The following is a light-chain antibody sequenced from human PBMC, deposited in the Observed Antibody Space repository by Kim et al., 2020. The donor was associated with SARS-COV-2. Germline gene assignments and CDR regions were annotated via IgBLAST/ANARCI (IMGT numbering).Light chain of an antibody. J-gene: IGLJ2*01. Sequence: SSELTQDPAVSVALGQTVKITCQGDTLRNYYASWYQQKPGQAPLIVIYGNNNRPPGIPDRFSGSNSGDTASLTITGAQAEDEADYYCSSRDKSGYHLVFGGWTQLTVL. V-gene: IGLV3-19*01. CDR1: TLRNYY. CDR3: SSRDKSGYHLV. CDR2: GNN.